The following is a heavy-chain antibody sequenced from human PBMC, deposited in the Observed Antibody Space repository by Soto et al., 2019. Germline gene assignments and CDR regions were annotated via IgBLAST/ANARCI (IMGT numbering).Heavy chain of an antibody. V-gene: IGHV1-2*04. CDR2: IDPKSGDT. J-gene: IGHJ6*02. CDR3: ARAGPRSAAAGIIYYSYAKDV. Sequence: ASVKISCKTSGYTFTGYYMHWVRQAPGQGLEWMGWIDPKSGDTDYAQKFQGWVTMTRDTSMSTVYMEVSRLRSDDTAVYYCARAGPRSAAAGIIYYSYAKDVWGQGSKVTVS. CDR1: GYTFTGYY. D-gene: IGHD6-13*01.